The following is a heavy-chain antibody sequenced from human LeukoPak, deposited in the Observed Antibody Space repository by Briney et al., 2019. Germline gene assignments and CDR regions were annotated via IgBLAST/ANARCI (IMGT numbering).Heavy chain of an antibody. CDR3: AKVRSDYSNHFDY. J-gene: IGHJ4*02. CDR1: GFTFSSYA. CDR2: ISNSGGST. V-gene: IGHV3-23*01. D-gene: IGHD4-11*01. Sequence: GGSLRLSCAASGFTFSSYAMSWVRQAPGKGLEWVSAISNSGGSTYYADSVKGRFTISRDNSKNTLYLQMNSLRAEDTAVYYCAKVRSDYSNHFDYWGQGTLVTVSS.